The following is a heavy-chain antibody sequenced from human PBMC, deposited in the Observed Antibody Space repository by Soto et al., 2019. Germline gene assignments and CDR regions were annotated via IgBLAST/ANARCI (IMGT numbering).Heavy chain of an antibody. CDR3: AKGGSYLYYYYGMDV. CDR2: ISGSGGST. CDR1: GFTFSSYA. V-gene: IGHV3-23*01. J-gene: IGHJ6*02. Sequence: GGPLRLSCSASGFTFSSYAMSWVRQAPGKGLEWVSAISGSGGSTYYADSVKGRFTISRDNSKNTLYLQMNSLRAEDTAVYYCAKGGSYLYYYYGMDVWGQGTTVSVSS. D-gene: IGHD1-26*01.